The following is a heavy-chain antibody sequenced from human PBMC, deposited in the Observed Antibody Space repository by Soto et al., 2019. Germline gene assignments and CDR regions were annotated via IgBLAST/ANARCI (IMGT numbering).Heavy chain of an antibody. J-gene: IGHJ4*02. CDR2: ISGSGGST. CDR3: AKGGNNPGY. CDR1: GFAFSTFP. V-gene: IGHV3-23*01. Sequence: EVQLLESGGGLVQPGGSLRLSCAASGFAFSTFPMNWVRQAPGKGLEWVSAISGSGGSTYYADSVKGRFTISRDNSKNTLYLQMNSLRAEDTAVYYCAKGGNNPGYWGQGTLVTVSS. D-gene: IGHD1-1*01.